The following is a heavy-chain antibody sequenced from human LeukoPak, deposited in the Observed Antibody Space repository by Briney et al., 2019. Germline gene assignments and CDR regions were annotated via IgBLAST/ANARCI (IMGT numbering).Heavy chain of an antibody. D-gene: IGHD1-26*01. CDR2: ISWNSGSI. CDR3: AKDITYSGSYFDY. Sequence: PGGSLRLSCAASGFTFSSYAMHWVRQAPGKGLEWVSGISWNSGSIGYADSVKGRFTISRDNAKNSLYLQMNSLRAEDTALYYCAKDITYSGSYFDYWGQGTLVTVSS. V-gene: IGHV3-9*01. CDR1: GFTFSSYA. J-gene: IGHJ4*02.